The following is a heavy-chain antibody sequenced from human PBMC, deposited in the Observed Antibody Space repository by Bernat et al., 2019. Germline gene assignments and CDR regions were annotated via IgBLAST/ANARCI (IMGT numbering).Heavy chain of an antibody. CDR1: GFSFSSYG. J-gene: IGHJ4*02. D-gene: IGHD7-27*01. CDR3: GRDNTNWAFDY. CDR2: ISHDSSAT. Sequence: VQLVESGGGVVQPGKSLTLSCVPSGFSFSSYGFHWVRQAPGMGLEWVSRISHDSSATSYADSVKGRFTISRDNSKNSLYLQMNSLRVEDTALYYCGRDNTNWAFDYWGRGTLVTVSS. V-gene: IGHV3-43*02.